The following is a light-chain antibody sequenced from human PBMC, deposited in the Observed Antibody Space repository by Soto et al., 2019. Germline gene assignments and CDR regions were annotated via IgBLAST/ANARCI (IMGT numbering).Light chain of an antibody. CDR2: GAS. J-gene: IGKJ5*01. CDR3: QQYHTSSIT. Sequence: DIQMSQSPYSLSAAAGDRVTITCRASQSINNYLNWYQHRHGEAPKLLIFGASSLQRGVPSRFSGSGSGTEFTLTISSLQREDFATYYCQQYHTSSITFGQGTRLEIK. CDR1: QSINNY. V-gene: IGKV1-39*01.